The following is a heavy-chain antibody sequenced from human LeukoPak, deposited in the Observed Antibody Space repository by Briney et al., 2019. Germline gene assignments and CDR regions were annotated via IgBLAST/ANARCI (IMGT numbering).Heavy chain of an antibody. CDR3: ARDPGARELERREPFDY. D-gene: IGHD1-1*01. CDR2: ISGSGGST. V-gene: IGHV3-23*01. Sequence: PGGTLRLSCAASGFTFSSYGMSWVRQAPGKGLEWVSAISGSGGSTYYADSVKGRFTISRDNSKNTMYLQMNSLRAEDTAVYYCARDPGARELERREPFDYWGQGTLVTVSS. CDR1: GFTFSSYG. J-gene: IGHJ4*01.